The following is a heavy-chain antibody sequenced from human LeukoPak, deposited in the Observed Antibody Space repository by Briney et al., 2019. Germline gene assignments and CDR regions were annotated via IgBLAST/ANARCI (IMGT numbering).Heavy chain of an antibody. CDR1: GYTFTSYG. V-gene: IGHV1-46*01. D-gene: IGHD6-13*01. J-gene: IGHJ4*02. CDR3: ARDHGSSWYSGYNPPFDY. Sequence: ASVKVSCKASGYTFTSYGISWVRQAPGQGLEWMGIINPSGGSTSYAQKFQGRVIMTRDTSTSTVYMELSSLRSEDTAVYYCARDHGSSWYSGYNPPFDYWGQGTLATVSS. CDR2: INPSGGST.